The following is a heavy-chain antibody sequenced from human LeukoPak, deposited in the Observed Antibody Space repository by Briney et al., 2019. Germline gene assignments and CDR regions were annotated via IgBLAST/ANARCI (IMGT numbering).Heavy chain of an antibody. J-gene: IGHJ6*04. Sequence: GGSLRLSCAVSGLTVSSNHMSGVRQAPGKALEWVSVIYNDGNTYYTDSVKGRFTISRDNSKNTVFLQMNSLRAEDTAMYYCARDREVVTARAQMDVWGKGTTVTVSS. CDR2: IYNDGNT. CDR3: ARDREVVTARAQMDV. D-gene: IGHD2-21*02. CDR1: GLTVSSNH. V-gene: IGHV3-53*01.